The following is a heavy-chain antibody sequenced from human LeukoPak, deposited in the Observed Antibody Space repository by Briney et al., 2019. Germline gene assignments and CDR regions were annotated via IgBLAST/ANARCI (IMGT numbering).Heavy chain of an antibody. CDR1: GGYFSGYY. Sequence: SETLPLTCAVYGGYFSGYYWSWIRQPPGKGLEWIGESNHSRSTNYNPSLKSRVTISVDTSKNQFSLKLSSVTAADTAVYYCARGWSVTTLDYWGQGTLVTVSS. J-gene: IGHJ4*02. V-gene: IGHV4-34*01. CDR3: ARGWSVTTLDY. D-gene: IGHD4-17*01. CDR2: SNHSRST.